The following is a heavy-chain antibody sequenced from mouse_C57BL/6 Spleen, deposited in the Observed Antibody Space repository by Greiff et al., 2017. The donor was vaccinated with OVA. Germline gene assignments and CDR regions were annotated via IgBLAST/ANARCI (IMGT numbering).Heavy chain of an antibody. CDR3: ARKYYGSSEGAMDY. CDR1: GYTFPSYW. Sequence: VQVVESGAELAKPGASVKLSCKASGYTFPSYWMHWVKQRPGQGLEWIGYINPCSGYTKYNQKFKDKATLTADKSSSTAYMQLSSLTYEDSAVYYCARKYYGSSEGAMDYWGQGTSVTVSS. D-gene: IGHD1-1*01. J-gene: IGHJ4*01. CDR2: INPCSGYT. V-gene: IGHV1-7*01.